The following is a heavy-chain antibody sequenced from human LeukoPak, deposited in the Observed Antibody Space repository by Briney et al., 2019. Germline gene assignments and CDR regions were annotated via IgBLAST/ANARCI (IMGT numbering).Heavy chain of an antibody. CDR1: GFTFSTYA. V-gene: IGHV3-30-3*01. CDR2: ILYDGTNK. J-gene: IGHJ6*02. D-gene: IGHD6-13*01. Sequence: GGSLRLSCAASGFTFSTYAMHWVRQAPGKGLEWVAVILYDGTNKYYADSVKGRFTISRDNSKNTLYLQMNSLRAEDTAVYYCARARPYSSSWYNYYGLDVWGQGTTVTVSS. CDR3: ARARPYSSSWYNYYGLDV.